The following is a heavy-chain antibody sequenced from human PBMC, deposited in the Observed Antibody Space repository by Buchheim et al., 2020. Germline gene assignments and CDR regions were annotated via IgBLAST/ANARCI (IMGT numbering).Heavy chain of an antibody. Sequence: EVQLVESGGGLVQPGGSLRLSCAASGFTFSSYSMNWVRQAPGKGLEWVSYISSSSSTIYYADSVKGRFTISRDNAKNSLYLQMNSLRAEDTAVYYCARDSADSSGWYRIRFDPWGQGTL. CDR2: ISSSSSTI. D-gene: IGHD6-19*01. CDR3: ARDSADSSGWYRIRFDP. CDR1: GFTFSSYS. V-gene: IGHV3-48*01. J-gene: IGHJ5*02.